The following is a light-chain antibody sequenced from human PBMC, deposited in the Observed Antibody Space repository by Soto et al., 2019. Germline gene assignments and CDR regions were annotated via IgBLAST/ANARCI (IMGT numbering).Light chain of an antibody. V-gene: IGKV4-1*01. CDR2: WAS. CDR1: QSVLYSSNNKNY. CDR3: QQYYSTPLT. J-gene: IGKJ4*01. Sequence: DIVMTQSPDSLAVSLGERATINCKSSQSVLYSSNNKNYLAWYQQKPGQPPKLLIYWASTRKSGVPDRFSGSGSVTDFTLTISSLQAEDVAVYYCQQYYSTPLTFGGGTKVEIK.